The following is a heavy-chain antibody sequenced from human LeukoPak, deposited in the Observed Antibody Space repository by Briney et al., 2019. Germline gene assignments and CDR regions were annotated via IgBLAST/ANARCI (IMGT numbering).Heavy chain of an antibody. CDR2: ISGSGGST. CDR1: GFTFSSYA. Sequence: GGSLRLSCAASGFTFSSYAMSWVRQAPGKGLEWVSAISGSGGSTYYADSVKGRFTISRDNSKNTLYLQMNSLRAEDTAVYYRAKPGKDSSGLFDYWGQGTLVTVSS. CDR3: AKPGKDSSGLFDY. D-gene: IGHD3-22*01. V-gene: IGHV3-23*01. J-gene: IGHJ4*02.